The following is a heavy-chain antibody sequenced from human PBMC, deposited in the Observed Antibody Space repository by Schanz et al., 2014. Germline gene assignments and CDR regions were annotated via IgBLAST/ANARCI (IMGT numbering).Heavy chain of an antibody. V-gene: IGHV3-30*18. CDR3: AKDRGDGYSNGIFKY. CDR2: ISYDGTNE. J-gene: IGHJ4*02. Sequence: QVHLVESGGGVVQPGRSLRLSCAASGFTFSRYGMHWVRQAPGKGLEWVAVISYDGTNEYYAESVKGRFTISRDNAKNTFYLHMNSLRNEDTAVYFCAKDRGDGYSNGIFKYWGLGTLVTVSS. CDR1: GFTFSRYG. D-gene: IGHD5-18*01.